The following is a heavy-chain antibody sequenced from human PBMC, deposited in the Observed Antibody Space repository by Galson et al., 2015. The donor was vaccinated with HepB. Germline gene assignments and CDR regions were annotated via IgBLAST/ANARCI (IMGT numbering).Heavy chain of an antibody. D-gene: IGHD6-19*01. CDR3: ARGSGYRSAWYY. V-gene: IGHV3-7*01. J-gene: IGHJ4*02. CDR2: IKEDGGEM. CDR1: GFTFSSYW. Sequence: SLRLSCAASGFTFSSYWVSWVRQAPGKGLEWVANIKEDGGEMYHVGSVKGRFTISRDNAKSSLYLQMNSLRAEDTAVYYCARGSGYRSAWYYWGQGTLVTVSS.